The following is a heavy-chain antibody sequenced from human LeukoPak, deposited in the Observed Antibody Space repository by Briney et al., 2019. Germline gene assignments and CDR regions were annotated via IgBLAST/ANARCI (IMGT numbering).Heavy chain of an antibody. J-gene: IGHJ4*02. V-gene: IGHV3-30*18. CDR1: GFTFSNYG. Sequence: GGSLRLSCAASGFTFSNYGIHWVRQAPGKGLEWVAVISYDGNSKYYADSVKGRFTISRDNSKNTLYLQMNSLRAEDTAVYYCAKGAMIVVDITYWGQGTLVTVSS. CDR2: ISYDGNSK. D-gene: IGHD3-22*01. CDR3: AKGAMIVVDITY.